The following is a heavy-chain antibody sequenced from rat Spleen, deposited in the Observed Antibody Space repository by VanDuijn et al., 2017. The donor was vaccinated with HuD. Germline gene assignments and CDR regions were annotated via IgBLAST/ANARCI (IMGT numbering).Heavy chain of an antibody. CDR3: TTGSHYSGYRHWFAY. V-gene: IGHV5-25*01. D-gene: IGHD1-2*01. J-gene: IGHJ3*01. Sequence: EVQLAESGGGLVQPGRSMKLSCTALGFTFSNYYMAWVRQAPTKGLEWVASISNGGGNTYYRDSVKGRFTISRDNAKSTLYLQMDSLRSEDTATYYCTTGSHYSGYRHWFAYWGQGTLVTVSS. CDR1: GFTFSNYY. CDR2: ISNGGGNT.